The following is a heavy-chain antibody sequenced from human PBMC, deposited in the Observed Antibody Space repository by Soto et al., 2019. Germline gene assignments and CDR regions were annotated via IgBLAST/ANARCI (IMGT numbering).Heavy chain of an antibody. CDR1: GGTFSSYA. CDR2: IIPIFGTA. D-gene: IGHD2-15*01. V-gene: IGHV1-69*01. J-gene: IGHJ4*02. CDR3: ARERYCSGGSCKRVPFDY. Sequence: QVQLVQSGAEVKKPGSSVKVSCKASGGTFSSYAISWVRQAPGQGLEWMGGIIPIFGTANYAQKFQGRVTITADESTSTAYMGLSSLRSEDTAVYYCARERYCSGGSCKRVPFDYWGQGTLVTVSS.